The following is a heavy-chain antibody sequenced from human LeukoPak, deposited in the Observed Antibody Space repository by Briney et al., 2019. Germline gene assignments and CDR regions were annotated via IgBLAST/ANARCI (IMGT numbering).Heavy chain of an antibody. CDR1: GGSFSGYY. D-gene: IGHD5-12*01. CDR3: AKSNGYGLIDY. CDR2: IYSSGNT. Sequence: SETLSLTCAVYGGSFSGYYWGWVRQSPGKGLEWIGNIYSSGNTYYNASLKSRVTMYIDTSKNQFSLKLSSVTAADTAMYYLAKSNGYGLIDYGGKETLVTASS. J-gene: IGHJ4*02. V-gene: IGHV4-34*01.